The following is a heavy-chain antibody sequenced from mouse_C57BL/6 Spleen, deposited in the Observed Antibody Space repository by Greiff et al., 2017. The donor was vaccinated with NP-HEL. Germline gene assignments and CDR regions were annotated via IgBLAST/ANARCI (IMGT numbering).Heavy chain of an antibody. D-gene: IGHD2-2*01. CDR3: AREGMVTAMDY. J-gene: IGHJ4*01. CDR1: GYSITSGYY. V-gene: IGHV3-6*01. CDR2: ISYDGSN. Sequence: EVKLVESGPGLVKPSQSLSLTCSVTGYSITSGYYWNWIRQFPGNKLEWMGYISYDGSNNYNPSLKNRISITRDTSKNQFFLKLNSVTTEDTATYYCAREGMVTAMDYWGQGTSVTVSS.